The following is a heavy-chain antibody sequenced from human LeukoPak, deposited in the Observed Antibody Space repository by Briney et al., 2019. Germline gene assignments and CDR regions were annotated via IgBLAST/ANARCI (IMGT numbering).Heavy chain of an antibody. CDR2: INHSGST. CDR3: ARASRDYSNYFFVDY. J-gene: IGHJ4*02. V-gene: IGHV4-34*01. CDR1: GGSFSGYY. Sequence: SETLSLTCAVYGGSFSGYYWSWIRQPPGKGLEWIGEINHSGSTNYNPSLKSRVTISVDTSKNQFSLKLSSVTAADTAVYYCARASRDYSNYFFVDYWGQGTLVTVSS. D-gene: IGHD4-11*01.